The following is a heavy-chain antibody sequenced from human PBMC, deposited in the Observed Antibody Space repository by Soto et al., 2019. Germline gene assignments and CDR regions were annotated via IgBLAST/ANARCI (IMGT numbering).Heavy chain of an antibody. D-gene: IGHD6-19*01. CDR2: INPNSGGT. V-gene: IGHV1-2*02. J-gene: IGHJ6*02. CDR3: ARDGEVPVAGTGGYYYYGMNV. CDR1: GYTFTGYY. Sequence: GASVKVSCKASGYTFTGYYMHWVRQAPGQGLEWMGWINPNSGGTNYAQKFQGRVTMTRDTSISTAYMELSRLRSDDTAVYYCARDGEVPVAGTGGYYYYGMNVWGQGTAVTVSS.